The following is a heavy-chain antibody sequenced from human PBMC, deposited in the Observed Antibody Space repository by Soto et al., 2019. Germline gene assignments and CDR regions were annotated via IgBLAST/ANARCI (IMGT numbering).Heavy chain of an antibody. J-gene: IGHJ4*02. CDR3: ANGGYRVKNSSGHSGHDY. D-gene: IGHD3-22*01. Sequence: GGSLRLSCAASGFTFSSYGMHWVRQAPGKGLEWVAVISYDGSNKYYADSVKGRFTISRDNSKNTLYLQMNSLRAEDTAVYYCANGGYRVKNSSGHSGHDYWGQGTLVTVSS. V-gene: IGHV3-30*18. CDR2: ISYDGSNK. CDR1: GFTFSSYG.